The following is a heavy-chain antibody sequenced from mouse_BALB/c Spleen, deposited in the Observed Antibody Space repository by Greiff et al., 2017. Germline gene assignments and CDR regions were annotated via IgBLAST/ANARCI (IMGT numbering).Heavy chain of an antibody. CDR2: IYPGNVNT. J-gene: IGHJ4*01. Sequence: VQLQQSGPELVKPGASVRISCKASGYTFTSYYIHWVKQRPGQGLEWIGWIYPGNVNTKYNEKFKGKATLTADKSSSTAYMQLSSLTSEDSAVYFCARVDWDDYAMDYWGQGTSVTVSS. V-gene: IGHV1S56*01. CDR3: ARVDWDDYAMDY. CDR1: GYTFTSYY. D-gene: IGHD4-1*01.